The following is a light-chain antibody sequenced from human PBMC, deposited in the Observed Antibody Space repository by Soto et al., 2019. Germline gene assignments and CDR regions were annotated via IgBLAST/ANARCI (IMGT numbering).Light chain of an antibody. Sequence: EILLTQSPGSLSLSPGQRDTLSCRASQSVDTTFFAWYQKKPGQAPRLLIYGASKRATGIPDRFSGSGCGTDFTLIIRRLEPEDFAVYYCQQYMSSVTFGQGTKVEIK. CDR2: GAS. J-gene: IGKJ1*01. V-gene: IGKV3-20*01. CDR3: QQYMSSVT. CDR1: QSVDTTF.